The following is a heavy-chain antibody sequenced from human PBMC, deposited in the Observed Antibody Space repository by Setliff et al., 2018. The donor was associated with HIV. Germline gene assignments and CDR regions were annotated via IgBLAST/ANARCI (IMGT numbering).Heavy chain of an antibody. CDR1: GYTFTNYY. CDR2: VNTVGGGA. CDR3: AREGQVVVTAKGFDY. J-gene: IGHJ4*02. D-gene: IGHD2-15*01. Sequence: ASVKVSCKTSGYTFTNYYVHWMRQAPGQGLEWMGVVNTVGGGASYAQKFQGRLTVTRDTSTSTVYMELSSLRSEDTAVYYCAREGQVVVTAKGFDYWGLGTLVTVPQ. V-gene: IGHV1-46*01.